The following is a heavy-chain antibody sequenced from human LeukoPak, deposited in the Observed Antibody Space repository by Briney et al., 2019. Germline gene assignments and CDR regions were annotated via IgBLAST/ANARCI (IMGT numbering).Heavy chain of an antibody. V-gene: IGHV3-7*01. CDR1: GFTFSSYW. D-gene: IGHD1-1*01. Sequence: GGSLRLSCAASGFTFSSYWMAWVRQAPGKGLEWVANIKQDASERYYVDSVKGRFTISRDNAKNSLYLQMNSLRAEDTAVYYCATPTAGTWHFDYWGQGTLVTVSS. J-gene: IGHJ4*02. CDR3: ATPTAGTWHFDY. CDR2: IKQDASER.